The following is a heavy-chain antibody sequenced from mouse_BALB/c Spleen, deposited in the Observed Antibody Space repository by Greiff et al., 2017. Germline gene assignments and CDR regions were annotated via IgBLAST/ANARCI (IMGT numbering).Heavy chain of an antibody. Sequence: VHLVESGPGLVQLSQSLSITCTVSGFSLTSYGVHWVRQSPGKGLEWLGVIWSGGSTDYNAAFISRLSISKDNSKSQVFFKMNSLQANDTAIYYCARKRDYDDYAMDYWGQGTSVTVSS. CDR3: ARKRDYDDYAMDY. J-gene: IGHJ4*01. D-gene: IGHD2-4*01. CDR1: GFSLTSYG. V-gene: IGHV2-2*02. CDR2: IWSGGST.